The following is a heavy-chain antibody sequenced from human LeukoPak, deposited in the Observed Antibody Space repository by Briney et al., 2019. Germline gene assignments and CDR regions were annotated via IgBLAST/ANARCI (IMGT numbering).Heavy chain of an antibody. D-gene: IGHD3-22*01. CDR2: INHSGST. CDR3: ARTLVVVNGFDY. J-gene: IGHJ4*02. Sequence: SETLSLTCAVYGGSFSGYYWSWIRQPPGKRLGWIGEINHSGSTNYNPSLKSRVTISVDTSKNQFSLKLSSVTAADTAVYYCARTLVVVNGFDYWGQGTLVTVSS. CDR1: GGSFSGYY. V-gene: IGHV4-34*01.